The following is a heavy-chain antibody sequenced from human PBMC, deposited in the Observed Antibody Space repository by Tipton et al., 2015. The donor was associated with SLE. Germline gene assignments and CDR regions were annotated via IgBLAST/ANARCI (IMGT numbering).Heavy chain of an antibody. CDR3: ARGMLTWRGAIIGVDV. D-gene: IGHD2-8*01. J-gene: IGHJ6*02. CDR1: DDGSISSYY. V-gene: IGHV4-59*08. Sequence: TLSLTCTVSDDGSISSYYWNWIRQPPGKGLEWIGYISDGGGTNHNPSLKSRVTMSLDPAKNQFSLKLTSVTAADTAVYYCARGMLTWRGAIIGVDVWGQGTSVNVSS. CDR2: ISDGGGT.